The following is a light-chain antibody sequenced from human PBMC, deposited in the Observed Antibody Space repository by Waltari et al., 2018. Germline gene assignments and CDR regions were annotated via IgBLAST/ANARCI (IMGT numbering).Light chain of an antibody. CDR3: QSADSSGTVT. J-gene: IGLJ2*01. CDR1: GLAKQY. V-gene: IGLV3-25*03. CDR2: KDR. Sequence: SYELTQPPSVSVSPGQTARITCSGDGLAKQYAYWYQQKPGQAPAVVIYKDRGRPSGIPARFAGASSGTTVSLTITGVQAEDEADYHCQSADSSGTVTFGGGTKLTVL.